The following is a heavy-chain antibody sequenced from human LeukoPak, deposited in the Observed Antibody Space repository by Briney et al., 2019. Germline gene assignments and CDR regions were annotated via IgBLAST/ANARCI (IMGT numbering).Heavy chain of an antibody. CDR3: ARDPGSSSYIDY. V-gene: IGHV3-21*01. D-gene: IGHD6-13*01. CDR1: GFTFSSYS. CDR2: ISSSSSYI. Sequence: PGGSLRLSCAASGFTFSSYSMNWVRQAPGKGLEWVSSISSSSSYIYYADSVKGRLTISRDNAKNSLYLQMNSLRAEDTAVYYCARDPGSSSYIDYWGQGTLVTVSS. J-gene: IGHJ4*02.